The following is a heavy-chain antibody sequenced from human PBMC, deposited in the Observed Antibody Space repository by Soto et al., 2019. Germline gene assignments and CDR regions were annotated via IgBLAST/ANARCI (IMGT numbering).Heavy chain of an antibody. CDR3: ARLRPYYYGSGSYISPGAFDI. Sequence: VESLKISCKGSGYSFTSYWIGWVRQMPGKGLEWMGIIYPGDSDTRYSPSFQGQVTISADKSISTAYLQWSSLKASDTAMYYCARLRPYYYGSGSYISPGAFDIWGQGTMVTVSS. D-gene: IGHD3-10*01. CDR1: GYSFTSYW. CDR2: IYPGDSDT. V-gene: IGHV5-51*01. J-gene: IGHJ3*02.